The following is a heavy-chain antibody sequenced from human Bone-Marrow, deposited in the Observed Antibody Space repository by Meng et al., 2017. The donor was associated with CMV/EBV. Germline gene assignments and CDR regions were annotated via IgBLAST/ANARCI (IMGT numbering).Heavy chain of an antibody. V-gene: IGHV4-31*03. CDR3: ARGVRYYYGSGAPYPDY. D-gene: IGHD3-10*01. CDR2: IYYSGST. CDR1: GGSISSGGYY. J-gene: IGHJ4*02. Sequence: LRLSCTVSGGSISSGGYYWSWIRQHPGKGLEWIGYIYYSGSTYYNPSLKSRVTISVDTSKNQFSLKLSSVTAADTAVYYCARGVRYYYGSGAPYPDYWGPGTLVTVSS.